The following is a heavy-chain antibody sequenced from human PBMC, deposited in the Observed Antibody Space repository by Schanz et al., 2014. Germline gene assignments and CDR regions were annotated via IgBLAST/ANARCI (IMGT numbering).Heavy chain of an antibody. V-gene: IGHV4-59*01. CDR1: GGSISNDY. CDR2: INYSGTT. J-gene: IGHJ3*01. CDR3: ARADGSSWYTAFHL. D-gene: IGHD6-13*01. Sequence: QVQLQESGPGLVKPSETLSLICTVSGGSISNDYWSWIRQSPGRGLEWIGNINYSGTTFYNPSLKSRLTLSLDTSKNQFSLRLSSVTAADTAVYYCARADGSSWYTAFHLWGQGTMVTVSS.